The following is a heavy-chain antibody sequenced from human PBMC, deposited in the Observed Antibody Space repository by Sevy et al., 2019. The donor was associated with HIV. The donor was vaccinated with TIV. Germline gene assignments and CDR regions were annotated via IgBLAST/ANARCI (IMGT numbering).Heavy chain of an antibody. CDR2: MNPNSGNT. Sequence: ASMKVSCKASGYTFTSYDINWVRQATGQGLEWMGWMNPNSGNTGYAQKFQGRVTMTRNTSISTAYMELSSLRSEDTAVYYCARGIPSSASGYSYGSAFDYWGQGTLVTVSS. CDR1: GYTFTSYD. CDR3: ARGIPSSASGYSYGSAFDY. V-gene: IGHV1-8*01. J-gene: IGHJ4*02. D-gene: IGHD5-18*01.